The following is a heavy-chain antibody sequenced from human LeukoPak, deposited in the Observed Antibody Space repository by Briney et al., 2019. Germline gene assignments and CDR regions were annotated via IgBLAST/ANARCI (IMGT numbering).Heavy chain of an antibody. CDR3: ARRKSVVPAAHTYYYYYMDV. J-gene: IGHJ6*03. V-gene: IGHV4-4*09. D-gene: IGHD2-2*01. CDR2: IYTSGST. CDR1: GGSISSYY. Sequence: SETLSLTCTVSGGSISSYYWSWIRQPPGKGLEWIGYIYTSGSTNYNPSLKSRVTISVDTSKNQFSLKLSSVTAADTAVYYCARRKSVVPAAHTYYYYYMDVWGKGTTVTVSS.